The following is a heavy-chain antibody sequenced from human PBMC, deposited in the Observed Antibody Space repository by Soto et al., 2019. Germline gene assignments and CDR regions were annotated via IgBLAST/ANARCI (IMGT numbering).Heavy chain of an antibody. D-gene: IGHD3-10*01. CDR1: GYTFTNYY. J-gene: IGHJ4*02. Sequence: ASVKVFCKASGYTFTNYYMHWVRQAPGQGLEWMGIIYPSGGSTRNAQKFQGRVTMTRGTSTSTVYMELSSLRSEDTAVYYCARDFSGPMDYWGRGTLVTVSS. CDR3: ARDFSGPMDY. V-gene: IGHV1-46*01. CDR2: IYPSGGST.